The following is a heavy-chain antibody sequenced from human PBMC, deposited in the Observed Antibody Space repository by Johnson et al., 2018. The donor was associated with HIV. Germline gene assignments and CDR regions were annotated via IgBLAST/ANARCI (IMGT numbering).Heavy chain of an antibody. D-gene: IGHD6-13*01. V-gene: IGHV3-30*18. Sequence: QVQLVESGGGVVQPGRSLRVSCAASGFVFSSYGMHWVRQAPGKGLEWVAVISYDGSNKYYADSVKGRFTISRDSSKNTLYLQMNSLRAEDTAVYNCAKGIAAPHDAFDIWGQGTMVTVSS. CDR3: AKGIAAPHDAFDI. J-gene: IGHJ3*02. CDR2: ISYDGSNK. CDR1: GFVFSSYG.